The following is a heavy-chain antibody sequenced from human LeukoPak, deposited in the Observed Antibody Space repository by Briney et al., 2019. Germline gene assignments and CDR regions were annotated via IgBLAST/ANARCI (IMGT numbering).Heavy chain of an antibody. CDR2: IYSGGST. CDR3: ARDRDEYGYYGMDV. V-gene: IGHV3-53*01. CDR1: GFTVSSNY. D-gene: IGHD4-17*01. Sequence: GGSLRLSCAASGFTVSSNYMSWVRQAPGKGLEWVSVIYSGGSTYHADSVKGRFTISRDNSKNTLYLQMNSLRAEDTAVYYCARDRDEYGYYGMDVWGQGTTVTVSS. J-gene: IGHJ6*02.